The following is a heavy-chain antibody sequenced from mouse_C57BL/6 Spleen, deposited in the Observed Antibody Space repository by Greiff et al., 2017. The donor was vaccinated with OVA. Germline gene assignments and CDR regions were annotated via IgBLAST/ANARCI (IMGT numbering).Heavy chain of an antibody. J-gene: IGHJ4*01. CDR2: INPNNGGT. CDR1: GYTFTDYN. D-gene: IGHD2-5*01. CDR3: ARMNSNYPDYYAMDY. V-gene: IGHV1-18*01. Sequence: EVQLQQSGPELVKPGASVKIPCKASGYTFTDYNMDWVKQSHGKSLEWIGDINPNNGGTIYNQKFKGKATLTVDKSSSTAYMELRSLTSEDTAVYYCARMNSNYPDYYAMDYWGQGTSVTVSS.